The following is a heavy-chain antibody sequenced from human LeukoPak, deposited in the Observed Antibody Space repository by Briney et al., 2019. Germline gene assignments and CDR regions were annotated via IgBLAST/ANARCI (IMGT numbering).Heavy chain of an antibody. J-gene: IGHJ4*02. V-gene: IGHV1-2*06. Sequence: ASVKVSCKASGYTFTGYYMHWVRQAPGQGLEWMGRINPNSGGTNYAPKFQGRVTMTRDTSISTAYMELSRLRSDDTAVYYCFISEWGTPQKNLDYYGFARPLDYWGQGTLATVSS. D-gene: IGHD3-10*01. CDR3: FISEWGTPQKNLDYYGFARPLDY. CDR1: GYTFTGYY. CDR2: INPNSGGT.